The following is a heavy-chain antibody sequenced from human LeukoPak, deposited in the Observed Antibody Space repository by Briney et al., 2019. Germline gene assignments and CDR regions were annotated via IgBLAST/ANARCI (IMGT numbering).Heavy chain of an antibody. CDR2: ISGSGGST. V-gene: IGHV3-23*01. Sequence: GRSLRLSCAAFGFTFSSYAMSWVRQAPGKELEWVSAISGSGGSTYYADSVKGRFTISRDNSKNTLYLQMNSLRAEDTAVYYCAKGSDWYYYYGMDVWGQGTTVTVSS. CDR3: AKGSDWYYYYGMDV. D-gene: IGHD3-9*01. J-gene: IGHJ6*02. CDR1: GFTFSSYA.